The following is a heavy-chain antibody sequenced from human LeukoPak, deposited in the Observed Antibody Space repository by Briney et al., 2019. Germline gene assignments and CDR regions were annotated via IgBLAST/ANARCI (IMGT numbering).Heavy chain of an antibody. D-gene: IGHD2-8*01. CDR2: IKQDGSEN. V-gene: IGHV3-7*03. CDR1: GFTFDDYG. J-gene: IGHJ4*02. Sequence: GGSLRLSCAASGFTFDDYGMSWVRQAPGKGLEWVANIKQDGSENYYVDSVKGRFTISRDNAKSSLYLQMNSLRADDTAVYYCARRRGMGSLDYWGQGTLVTVSS. CDR3: ARRRGMGSLDY.